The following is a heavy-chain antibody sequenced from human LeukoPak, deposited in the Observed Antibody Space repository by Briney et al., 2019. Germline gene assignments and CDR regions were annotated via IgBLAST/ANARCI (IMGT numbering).Heavy chain of an antibody. V-gene: IGHV4-39*01. CDR2: IYYSGST. CDR3: ARGRGSVGKYYYGSGSFGFDP. J-gene: IGHJ5*02. D-gene: IGHD3-10*01. Sequence: SETLSLTCTVSGGSISSSSYYWGWIRQPPGKGLEWIGSIYYSGSTHYNPSLKSRVTISVDTSKNQFSLKLSSVTAADTAVYYCARGRGSVGKYYYGSGSFGFDPWGQGTLVTVSS. CDR1: GGSISSSSYY.